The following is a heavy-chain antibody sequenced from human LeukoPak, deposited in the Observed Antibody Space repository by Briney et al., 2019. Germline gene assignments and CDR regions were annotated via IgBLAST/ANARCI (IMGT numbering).Heavy chain of an antibody. CDR3: AKVDCSSTSCYMMDV. V-gene: IGHV3-74*03. CDR2: INPDGRTI. Sequence: GGSLRLSCAASGFTFSNYWMHWVRQAPGKGPVWVSRINPDGRTITYADSVVGRITISRDNAKNTLYLQMNSLRDEDTAVYYCAKVDCSSTSCYMMDVWGKGTTVTVSS. J-gene: IGHJ6*04. D-gene: IGHD2-2*02. CDR1: GFTFSNYW.